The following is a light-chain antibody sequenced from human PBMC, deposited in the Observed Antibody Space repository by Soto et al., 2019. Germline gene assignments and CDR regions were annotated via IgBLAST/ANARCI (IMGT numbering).Light chain of an antibody. V-gene: IGKV3-15*01. CDR2: DAS. J-gene: IGKJ1*01. Sequence: EMVMTQSPATLSVSPGERATLACRASQSVSSNLAWYQQKPGQAPRLLIYDASTRATGIPARFSGSGPGIEFTLTIGSLQSEDFAVYYCQQYNNWPPGTFGQGTKLELK. CDR3: QQYNNWPPGT. CDR1: QSVSSN.